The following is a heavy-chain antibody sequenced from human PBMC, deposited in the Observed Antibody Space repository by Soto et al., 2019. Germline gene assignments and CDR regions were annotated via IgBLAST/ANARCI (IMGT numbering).Heavy chain of an antibody. CDR3: AKAAPSGYSGYDPPYYFDY. Sequence: QVQLVESGGGVVQPGRSLRLSCAASGFTFSSYGMHWVRQAPGKGLEWVAVISYDGSNKYYADSVKGRFTISRDNSKNTLYLQMNSLRAEDTAVYYCAKAAPSGYSGYDPPYYFDYWGQGTLVTVSS. V-gene: IGHV3-30*18. CDR1: GFTFSSYG. D-gene: IGHD5-12*01. J-gene: IGHJ4*02. CDR2: ISYDGSNK.